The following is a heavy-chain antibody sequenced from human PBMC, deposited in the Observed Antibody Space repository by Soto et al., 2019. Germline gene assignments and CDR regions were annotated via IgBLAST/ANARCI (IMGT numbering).Heavy chain of an antibody. Sequence: QVQLVQSGAEVKKPGSSVKVSCKASGGTFSSYAISWVRQAPGQGLEWMGGIIPIFGTANYAQKFQGRVTITADKSTSTANMELSSLRSEDTAVYYCARVPLGLDYYDSSGYYSSGFDYWGQGTLVTVSS. J-gene: IGHJ4*02. CDR3: ARVPLGLDYYDSSGYYSSGFDY. V-gene: IGHV1-69*06. CDR1: GGTFSSYA. D-gene: IGHD3-22*01. CDR2: IIPIFGTA.